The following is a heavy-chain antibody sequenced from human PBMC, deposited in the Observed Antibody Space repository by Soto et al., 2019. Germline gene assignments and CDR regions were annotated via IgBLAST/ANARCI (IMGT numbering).Heavy chain of an antibody. CDR2: FDGSGGFT. Sequence: PGGSLRLSCAASGISFSTYAMSWVRQAPGKGLEWVSAFDGSGGFTTYADSVRGRFTISRDNSKNTLYLQMNSLRAEDTAVYYCAKGTDSGTYRFYFDYWGQGTLGTVSS. D-gene: IGHD1-26*01. J-gene: IGHJ4*02. CDR3: AKGTDSGTYRFYFDY. CDR1: GISFSTYA. V-gene: IGHV3-23*01.